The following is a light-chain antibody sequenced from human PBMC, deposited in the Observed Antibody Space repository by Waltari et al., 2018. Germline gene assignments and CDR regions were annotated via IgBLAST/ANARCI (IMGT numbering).Light chain of an antibody. CDR1: SSDVGVYNY. J-gene: IGLJ1*01. Sequence: QSALTQPDSVSGSPGQSIIISCTGTSSDVGVYNYVSWYQQQPGKAPKLMIYEVSKRPPGMSIRFFGSKSGTPASLTISGLQAEDEADYYCSSYTSSSTLYVFGTGTKVTVL. V-gene: IGLV2-14*01. CDR3: SSYTSSSTLYV. CDR2: EVS.